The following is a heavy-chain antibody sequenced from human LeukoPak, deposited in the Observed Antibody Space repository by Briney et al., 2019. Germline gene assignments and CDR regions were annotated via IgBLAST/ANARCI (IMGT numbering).Heavy chain of an antibody. D-gene: IGHD5/OR15-5a*01. V-gene: IGHV4-31*03. CDR3: ARGTLRLFDY. Sequence: PSQTLSLTCTVSGGSISSGGHYWSWIRQHPARGLEWIGNIYSSGSAYYNPSLESRVTISIDTSKNQFSLKLTSVTAADTAVYFCARGTLRLFDYWGQGTLVTVSS. CDR1: GGSISSGGHY. J-gene: IGHJ4*02. CDR2: IYSSGSA.